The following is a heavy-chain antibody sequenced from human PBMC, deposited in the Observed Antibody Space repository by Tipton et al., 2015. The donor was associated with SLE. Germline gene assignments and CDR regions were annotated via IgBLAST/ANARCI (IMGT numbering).Heavy chain of an antibody. CDR1: GGSFSGYY. D-gene: IGHD2-8*02. CDR2: INHSGST. J-gene: IGHJ4*02. V-gene: IGHV4-34*01. Sequence: TLSLTCAVYGGSFSGYYWSRIRQPPGKGLEWIGEINHSGSTNYNPSLKSRVTISVDTSKNQFSLKLSSVTAADTAVYYCARDVGGYNTGWFPYYFDYWGQGTLVTVSS. CDR3: ARDVGGYNTGWFPYYFDY.